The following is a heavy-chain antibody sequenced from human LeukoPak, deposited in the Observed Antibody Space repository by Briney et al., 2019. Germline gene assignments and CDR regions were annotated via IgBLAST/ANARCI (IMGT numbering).Heavy chain of an antibody. Sequence: SGGSLRLSCAASGFTFDDYAMHWVRQAPGKGLEWVSGISWNSGSIGYADSVKGRFTISRDNAKNSLYLQMNSLRAEDTALYYCAKGSGYYWGQGTLVTVSS. V-gene: IGHV3-9*01. CDR1: GFTFDDYA. D-gene: IGHD6-25*01. CDR3: AKGSGYY. CDR2: ISWNSGSI. J-gene: IGHJ4*02.